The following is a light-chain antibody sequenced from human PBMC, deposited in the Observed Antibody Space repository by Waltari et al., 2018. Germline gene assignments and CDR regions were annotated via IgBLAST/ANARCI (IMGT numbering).Light chain of an antibody. CDR2: KAS. J-gene: IGKJ4*01. Sequence: DIQMTQSPSTLSASVGDRVTITFRASQSISSGLAWYQQKPGKAPNLLIYKASTLQSGVPSRFSGFRSATEFTLTISRLQPDDFATYFCKQYKSYPLTFGGETKVEI. CDR1: QSISSG. V-gene: IGKV1-5*03. CDR3: KQYKSYPLT.